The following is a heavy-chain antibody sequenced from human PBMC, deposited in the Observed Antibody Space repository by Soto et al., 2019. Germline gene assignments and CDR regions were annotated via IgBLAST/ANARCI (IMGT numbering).Heavy chain of an antibody. CDR2: MNPNSGNT. CDR3: ARALWFGELLYYGMDV. V-gene: IGHV1-8*01. D-gene: IGHD3-10*01. Sequence: QVQLVQSGAEVKKPGASVKLSCKASGYTFTSYDINWVRQATGQGLEWMGWMNPNSGNTGYAQKFQGRVTMTRNTSIRTAYMELSSLRAEDTAVYYCARALWFGELLYYGMDVWGQGTTVTVSS. CDR1: GYTFTSYD. J-gene: IGHJ6*02.